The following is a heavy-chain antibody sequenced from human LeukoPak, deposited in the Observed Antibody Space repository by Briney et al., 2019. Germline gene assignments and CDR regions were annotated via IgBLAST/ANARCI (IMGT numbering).Heavy chain of an antibody. CDR2: ISGSGGST. V-gene: IGHV3-23*01. D-gene: IGHD4-23*01. Sequence: GGSLRLSCAASGFTLSSYAMSWVRQAPGKGLEWVSAISGSGGSTYYADSVKGRFTISRDNSKNTLYLQMNSLRAEDTAVYYCAKDLDYGGNGPDAFDIWGQGTMVTVSS. CDR1: GFTLSSYA. J-gene: IGHJ3*02. CDR3: AKDLDYGGNGPDAFDI.